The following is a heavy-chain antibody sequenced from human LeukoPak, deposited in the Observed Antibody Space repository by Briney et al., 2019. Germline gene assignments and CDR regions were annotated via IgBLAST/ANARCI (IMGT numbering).Heavy chain of an antibody. CDR2: ISSSSSYI. V-gene: IGHV3-21*01. Sequence: PGGSLRLSCVASGFTFSSYSMNWVRQAPGKGLEWVSSISSSSSYIYYADSVKGRFTISRDNARNSLYLQMNSLRAEDTAVYYCARDGDSYGLVDYWGQGTLVTVSS. CDR3: ARDGDSYGLVDY. D-gene: IGHD5-18*01. J-gene: IGHJ4*02. CDR1: GFTFSSYS.